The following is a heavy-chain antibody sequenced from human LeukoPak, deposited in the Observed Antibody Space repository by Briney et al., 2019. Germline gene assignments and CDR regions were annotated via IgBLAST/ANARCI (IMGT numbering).Heavy chain of an antibody. J-gene: IGHJ4*02. V-gene: IGHV1-18*01. Sequence: ASVKVSCKASGYTFTNYGISWVRQAPGQGLEWMGWISGYNGNTNYAQKSQGRVTMTTDTSTNAAHMELRSLRSDDTAVYYCARDCGYQCLFDYWGQGTLVIVSS. CDR1: GYTFTNYG. D-gene: IGHD5-12*01. CDR2: ISGYNGNT. CDR3: ARDCGYQCLFDY.